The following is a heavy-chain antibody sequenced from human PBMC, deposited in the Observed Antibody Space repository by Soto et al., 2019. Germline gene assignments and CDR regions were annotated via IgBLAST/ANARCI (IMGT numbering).Heavy chain of an antibody. J-gene: IGHJ5*02. V-gene: IGHV4-4*02. CDR2: IYHSGNT. D-gene: IGHD3-10*01. Sequence: QVQLQESGPGLVKASGTLSLTCAVSGDSMGSSNWWSWVRQAPGKGLEWIGEIYHSGNTRYTPSLKRRVTILRDKSKTQCSRSLSSVTAADTAVYYCARDARGDSSENNWFDPWGQGTLVTVSS. CDR3: ARDARGDSSENNWFDP. CDR1: GDSMGSSNW.